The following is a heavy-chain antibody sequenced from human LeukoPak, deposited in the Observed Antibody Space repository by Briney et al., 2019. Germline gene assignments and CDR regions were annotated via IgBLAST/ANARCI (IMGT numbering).Heavy chain of an antibody. CDR2: ISGSRGST. D-gene: IGHD1-26*01. V-gene: IGHV3-23*01. Sequence: GGSLRLSCAASGFTFSSYAMSWVRQAPGKGLEWVSAISGSRGSTYYADSVKGRFTISRDNSKNTLYLQMNSLRAEDTAVYYCARDRRGSYDYWGQGTLVTVSS. CDR3: ARDRRGSYDY. J-gene: IGHJ4*02. CDR1: GFTFSSYA.